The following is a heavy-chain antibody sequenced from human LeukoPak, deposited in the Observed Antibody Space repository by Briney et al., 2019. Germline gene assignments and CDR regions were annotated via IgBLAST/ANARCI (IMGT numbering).Heavy chain of an antibody. J-gene: IGHJ4*02. CDR2: IYYSGST. Sequence: PSETLSLTCTVSGGSISSSSYYWGWIRQPPGKGLEWIGSIYYSGSTYYNPSLKSRVTISVDTSKNQLSLRLNSVTTADTAVYYCARGHRGLEYWGQGTLVTVSS. D-gene: IGHD3-10*01. CDR1: GGSISSSSYY. CDR3: ARGHRGLEY. V-gene: IGHV4-39*07.